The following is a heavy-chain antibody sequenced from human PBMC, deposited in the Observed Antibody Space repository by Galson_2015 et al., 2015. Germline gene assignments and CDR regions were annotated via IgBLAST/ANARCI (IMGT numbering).Heavy chain of an antibody. V-gene: IGHV3-30*03. CDR3: ARDWGVRAFDI. J-gene: IGHJ3*02. D-gene: IGHD3-10*01. CDR2: ISYDGSNK. CDR1: GFTFSSYG. Sequence: SLRLSCAASGFTFSSYGMHWVRQAPGKGLEWVAVISYDGSNKYYADSVKGRFTISRDNSKNTLCLQMNSLRAEDTAVYYCARDWGVRAFDIWGQGTMVTVSS.